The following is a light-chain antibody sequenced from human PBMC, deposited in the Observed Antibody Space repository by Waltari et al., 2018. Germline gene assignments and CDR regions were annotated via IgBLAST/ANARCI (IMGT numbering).Light chain of an antibody. J-gene: IGLJ3*02. CDR2: NVS. CDR1: SSDIGNYNY. Sequence: QSALTQPASVSGSPGQSITISCNGTSSDIGNYNYVSWYQQYPGKAPKLMIDNVSDRPSGISNRFSGYKSGNTASLTISGLQAEDEADYYCSSYTTSSTWVFGGGTKLTVL. CDR3: SSYTTSSTWV. V-gene: IGLV2-14*03.